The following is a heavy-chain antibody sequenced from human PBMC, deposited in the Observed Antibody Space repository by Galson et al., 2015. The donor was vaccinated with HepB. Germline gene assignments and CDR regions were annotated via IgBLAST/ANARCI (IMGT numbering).Heavy chain of an antibody. V-gene: IGHV1-3*01. Sequence: SVKVSCKASGYSFNSYALHWVRQAPGQRLEWVGWINAGNGNTRSSQKFQGRVTITSDTSARTVYMELSSLRPEDTAIYYCARGDYDILTGYYVASFDVWGQGTMVTVSS. CDR1: GYSFNSYA. CDR3: ARGDYDILTGYYVASFDV. D-gene: IGHD3-9*01. CDR2: INAGNGNT. J-gene: IGHJ3*01.